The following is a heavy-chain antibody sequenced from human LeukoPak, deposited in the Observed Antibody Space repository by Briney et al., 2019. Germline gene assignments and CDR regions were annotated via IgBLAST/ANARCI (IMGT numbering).Heavy chain of an antibody. CDR1: GGSISSGGYY. CDR3: ARRIVVVPAAIDP. J-gene: IGHJ5*02. CDR2: INHSGST. D-gene: IGHD2-2*01. V-gene: IGHV4-30-2*01. Sequence: SQTLSLTCTVSGGSISSGGYYWSWIRQPPGKGLEWIGEINHSGSTNYNPSLKSRVTISVDTSKNQFSLKLSSVTAADTAVYYCARRIVVVPAAIDPWGQGTLVTVSS.